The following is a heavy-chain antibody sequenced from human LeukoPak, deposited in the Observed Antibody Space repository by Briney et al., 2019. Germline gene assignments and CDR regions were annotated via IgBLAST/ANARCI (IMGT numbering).Heavy chain of an antibody. J-gene: IGHJ6*02. CDR2: IYYSGST. Sequence: SETLSLTCTVSGGSLSSYYWSWIRQPPGKGLEWIGYIYYSGSTNYNPSLKSRVTISVDTSKNQFSLKLSSVTAADTAVYYCARGPGTVAGHYYYYGMDVWGQGTTVTVSS. D-gene: IGHD6-19*01. CDR3: ARGPGTVAGHYYYYGMDV. V-gene: IGHV4-59*01. CDR1: GGSLSSYY.